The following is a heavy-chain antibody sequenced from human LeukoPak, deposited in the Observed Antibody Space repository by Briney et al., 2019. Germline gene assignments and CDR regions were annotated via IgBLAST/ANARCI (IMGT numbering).Heavy chain of an antibody. CDR2: ISGSGGHT. Sequence: GGSLRLSCAASGITFSSHAMSWVRQPPGKGLEWVSLISGSGGHTYYGDSVKGRFTISRDNSTNRLDLQMNSLRPEDTAVYYCAKGGAATMRDGYNYYYYYMEVWGRGTTVTVSS. D-gene: IGHD5-24*01. V-gene: IGHV3-23*01. J-gene: IGHJ6*03. CDR3: AKGGAATMRDGYNYYYYYMEV. CDR1: GITFSSHA.